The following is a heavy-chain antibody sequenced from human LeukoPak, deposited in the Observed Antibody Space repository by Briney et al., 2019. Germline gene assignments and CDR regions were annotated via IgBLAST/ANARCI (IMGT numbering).Heavy chain of an antibody. J-gene: IGHJ5*02. CDR1: GFTFSSYE. D-gene: IGHD1-26*01. CDR2: ISSSGSTL. Sequence: GGSLRLSCAASGFTFSSYEMNWVRQAPGKGLEWVSYISSSGSTLYYADSVKGRFTISRDNAKNSLYLQMNSLRAEDTAVYYCARGYWELSWFDPWGQGTLVTVSS. CDR3: ARGYWELSWFDP. V-gene: IGHV3-48*03.